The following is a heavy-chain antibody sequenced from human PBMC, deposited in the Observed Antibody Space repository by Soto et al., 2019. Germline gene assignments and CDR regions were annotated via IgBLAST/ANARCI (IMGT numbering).Heavy chain of an antibody. D-gene: IGHD3-22*01. Sequence: QVQLVQSGAEVKKPGSSVKVSCKASGGTFSSYAISWVRQAPGQGLEWMGGIIPIFGTANYAQKFQGRVTITADESTSTAYMELSSLRSEDTAVYYCARDRQVRGYYYDSSGPEYYFDYWGQGTLVTVSS. V-gene: IGHV1-69*12. CDR1: GGTFSSYA. J-gene: IGHJ4*02. CDR2: IIPIFGTA. CDR3: ARDRQVRGYYYDSSGPEYYFDY.